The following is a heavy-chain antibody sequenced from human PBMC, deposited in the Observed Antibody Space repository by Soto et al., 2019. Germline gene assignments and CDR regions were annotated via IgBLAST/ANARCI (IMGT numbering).Heavy chain of an antibody. CDR2: IIPVFGTA. Sequence: GASVKVSCKASGGSFSSYAISWVRQAPGQGLEWMGGIIPVFGTAIYAQKFQGRVTMTEDTSTDTAYMELSSLRSEDTAVYYCARVVVGATYDYWGQGTLVTVSS. D-gene: IGHD1-26*01. J-gene: IGHJ4*02. CDR1: GGSFSSYA. V-gene: IGHV1-69*06. CDR3: ARVVVGATYDY.